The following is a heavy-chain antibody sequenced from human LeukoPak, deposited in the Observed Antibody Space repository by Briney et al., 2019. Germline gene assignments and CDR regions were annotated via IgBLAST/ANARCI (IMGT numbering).Heavy chain of an antibody. J-gene: IGHJ1*01. Sequence: PGGSLRLSCAASGFTLSTFSMAWVRQAPGKGLGWVSYISRTGTSIHYADSMRGRFTISRDNTKSSLYLQMNNLRVEDTALYFCARTTVAGTIQYWGQGTLVIVSS. CDR1: GFTLSTFS. V-gene: IGHV3-21*01. D-gene: IGHD1-14*01. CDR3: ARTTVAGTIQY. CDR2: ISRTGTSI.